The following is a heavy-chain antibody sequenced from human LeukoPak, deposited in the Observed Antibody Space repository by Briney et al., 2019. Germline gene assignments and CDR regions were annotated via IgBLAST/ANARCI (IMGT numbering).Heavy chain of an antibody. D-gene: IGHD3-3*01. V-gene: IGHV4-39*01. CDR2: IYYSGST. J-gene: IGHJ5*02. Sequence: SETLSLTCTVSGGSISSSSYSWGWIRQPPGKGLEWIGSIYYSGSTYYNPSLKSRVTISVDTSKNQFSLKLSSVTAADTAVYYCARHLNYDFWSGYSNNWFDPWGQGTLVTVSS. CDR1: GGSISSSSYS. CDR3: ARHLNYDFWSGYSNNWFDP.